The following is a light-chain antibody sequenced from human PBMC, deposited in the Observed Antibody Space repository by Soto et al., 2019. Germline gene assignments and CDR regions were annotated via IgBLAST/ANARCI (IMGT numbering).Light chain of an antibody. CDR1: QRVSGGF. Sequence: DIVLTQSPATLSLSPGERATLYCGASQRVSGGFLAWYQQKPGLAPRLILYDTSFRATGIPDRFSGSGSGTDFTLTISRLDPEDFAVYSCQQYNNWPPLTFGGGTKVDI. V-gene: IGKV3D-20*01. CDR2: DTS. J-gene: IGKJ4*01. CDR3: QQYNNWPPLT.